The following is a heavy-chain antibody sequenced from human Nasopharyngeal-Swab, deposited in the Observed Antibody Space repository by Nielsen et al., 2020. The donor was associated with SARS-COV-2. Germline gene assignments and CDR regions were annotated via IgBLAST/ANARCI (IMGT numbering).Heavy chain of an antibody. CDR1: GFTFSNYG. D-gene: IGHD5-24*01. J-gene: IGHJ4*02. Sequence: GGSLRLSCSASGFTFSNYGMHWVRQAPGKGLEFVSAIFGLGDEKYYAESVRGRFTISRDNSRGTVYLQMSALRPEDTAVYYCVRDGLNYDYWGQGTQVIVSP. CDR3: VRDGLNYDY. CDR2: IFGLGDEK. V-gene: IGHV3-64D*08.